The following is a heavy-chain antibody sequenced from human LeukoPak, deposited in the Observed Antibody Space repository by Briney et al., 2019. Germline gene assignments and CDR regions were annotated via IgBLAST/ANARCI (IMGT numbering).Heavy chain of an antibody. Sequence: ASVKVSCKASGYTFTSYDINWVRQATGQGLEWMGWMNPNSGNTGYAQKFQGRVTMTRNTSISTAYMELSSLRSEDTAVYYCARAGWDPYCSGGSCYSDWFDPWGQGTLDTVSS. CDR1: GYTFTSYD. J-gene: IGHJ5*02. CDR2: MNPNSGNT. CDR3: ARAGWDPYCSGGSCYSDWFDP. D-gene: IGHD2-15*01. V-gene: IGHV1-8*01.